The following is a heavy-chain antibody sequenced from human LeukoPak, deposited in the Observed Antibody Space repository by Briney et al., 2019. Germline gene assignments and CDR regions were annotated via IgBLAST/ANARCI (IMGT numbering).Heavy chain of an antibody. CDR3: ARIRGTYCSSTTCSFEDF. V-gene: IGHV2-70*11. Sequence: SGPTLVNPTQTLTLTCTFSGFSFTNNGMCVTWIRQPPGKALEWLARIDWVDDKYYSASLKTRLTISKDTSKNQVVLTMTNMDPVDTATYYCARIRGTYCSSTTCSFEDFWGQGTLVTVSS. CDR2: IDWVDDK. CDR1: GFSFTNNGMC. D-gene: IGHD2-2*01. J-gene: IGHJ4*02.